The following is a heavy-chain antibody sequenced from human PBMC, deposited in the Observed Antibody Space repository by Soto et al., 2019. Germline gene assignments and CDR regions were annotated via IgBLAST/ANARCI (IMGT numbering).Heavy chain of an antibody. V-gene: IGHV1-3*01. D-gene: IGHD3-10*01. CDR1: GYTFMTYA. Sequence: QVQLVQSGAEVKKPGASVKISCKTSGYTFMTYALHWVRQAPGQRPEWMGWINPGNGNTEYSQKLQGRVTITRDTSARTVFMEVANMTSEETAVYYCARVRMLWYGELSHWGQGTQVIVSA. CDR2: INPGNGNT. CDR3: ARVRMLWYGELSH. J-gene: IGHJ4*02.